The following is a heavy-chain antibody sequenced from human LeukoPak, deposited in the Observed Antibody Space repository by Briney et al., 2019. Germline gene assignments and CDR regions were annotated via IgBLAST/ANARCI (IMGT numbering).Heavy chain of an antibody. CDR2: ISYDGTNK. Sequence: GGSLRLSCAASGFTFSNYAMHCVRQAPGKGLEWVAVISYDGTNKYYAGSVKGRFTISRDNSKNTMYLQMNSLRAEDTAMYYCARAPMSYDSSGFGGAFDIWGQGTMVTVSS. D-gene: IGHD3-22*01. CDR1: GFTFSNYA. CDR3: ARAPMSYDSSGFGGAFDI. V-gene: IGHV3-30-3*01. J-gene: IGHJ3*02.